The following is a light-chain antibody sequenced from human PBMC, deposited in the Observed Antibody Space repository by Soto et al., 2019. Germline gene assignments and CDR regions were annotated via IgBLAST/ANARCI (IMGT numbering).Light chain of an antibody. CDR1: QSVSNN. V-gene: IGKV3-15*01. CDR2: GAS. J-gene: IGKJ1*01. CDR3: QQYNNWPPWT. Sequence: EIVMTQSPATLSMSPGERATLSCRASQSVSNNLAWYQQKPGQAPRLLIYGASTRATGIPARFSGSGSGTEFTLTISSLQSEDFAVYYCQQYNNWPPWTFGQGPKVDIK.